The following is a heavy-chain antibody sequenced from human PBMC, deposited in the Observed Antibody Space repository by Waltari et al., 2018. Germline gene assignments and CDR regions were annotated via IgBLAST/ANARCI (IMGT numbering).Heavy chain of an antibody. Sequence: QVQLVQSGAEVKKPGASMKVSCKASGYTFTSYYMHWVRQAPGQGLEWMGIINPSGGSTSYAQKFQGRVTMTRDTSTSTVYMELSSLRSEDTAVYYCAREPIYSSGWYRAFDIWGQGTMVTVSS. CDR2: INPSGGST. D-gene: IGHD6-19*01. V-gene: IGHV1-46*03. CDR1: GYTFTSYY. CDR3: AREPIYSSGWYRAFDI. J-gene: IGHJ3*02.